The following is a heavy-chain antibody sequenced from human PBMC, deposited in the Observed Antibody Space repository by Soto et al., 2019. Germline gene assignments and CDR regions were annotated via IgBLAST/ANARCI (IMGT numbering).Heavy chain of an antibody. D-gene: IGHD6-19*01. CDR1: GFSLSTLGMS. CDR2: IYWNDDK. Sequence: SGPTLVNPTQTLTLTCSFSGFSLSTLGMSVGWIRQPPGKALEWLALIYWNDDKRYSPSLKSRLTITKDTSKNQVVLTMTNMDPVDTATYYCAHRPSGWYLFDYWGQGTLVTVSS. V-gene: IGHV2-5*01. J-gene: IGHJ4*02. CDR3: AHRPSGWYLFDY.